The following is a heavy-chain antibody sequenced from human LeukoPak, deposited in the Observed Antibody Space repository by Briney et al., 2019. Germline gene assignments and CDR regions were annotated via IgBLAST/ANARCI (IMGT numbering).Heavy chain of an antibody. CDR2: IYYSGST. CDR3: ARIGGSGSYYYAMDV. Sequence: SETLSLTCTVSAVSISSYYWSWIRQPPGKGLEWIGYIYYSGSTNYNPSLKSRVTISVDTSKNQFSLKLSSVTAADTAVYYCARIGGSGSYYYAMDVWGQGTTVTVSS. V-gene: IGHV4-59*01. J-gene: IGHJ6*02. D-gene: IGHD3-10*01. CDR1: AVSISSYY.